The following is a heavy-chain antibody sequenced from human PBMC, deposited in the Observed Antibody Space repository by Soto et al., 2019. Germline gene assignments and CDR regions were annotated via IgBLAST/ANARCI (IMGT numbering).Heavy chain of an antibody. CDR1: GYTFTSYG. D-gene: IGHD3-10*01. Sequence: ASVKVSCKASGYTFTSYGISWVRQAPGQGLEWMGWISAYNGNTNYAQKLQGRVTMTTDTSTSTAYMELRSLRSDDTAVYYCARDPLLAVVRGVIPYNWFDPWGQGTLVTVSS. J-gene: IGHJ5*02. CDR2: ISAYNGNT. V-gene: IGHV1-18*01. CDR3: ARDPLLAVVRGVIPYNWFDP.